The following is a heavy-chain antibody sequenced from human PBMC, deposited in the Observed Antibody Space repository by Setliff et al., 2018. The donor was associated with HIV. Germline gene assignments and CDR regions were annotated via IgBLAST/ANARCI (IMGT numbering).Heavy chain of an antibody. CDR3: ARRRSGTYYRFFNY. Sequence: PSETLSLTCTVSGVSINSGSFYWSWIRQTAGKGLEWIGHISATGSTNCNPSLKSRVSTSVDTSKNQFSLNLTSVTAADTAVYYCARRRSGTYYRFFNYWGPGALVTVSS. V-gene: IGHV4-61*09. D-gene: IGHD3-10*01. CDR2: ISATGST. J-gene: IGHJ4*02. CDR1: GVSINSGSFY.